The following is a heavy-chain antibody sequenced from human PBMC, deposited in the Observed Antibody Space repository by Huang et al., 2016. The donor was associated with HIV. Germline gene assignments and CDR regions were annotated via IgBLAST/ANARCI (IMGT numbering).Heavy chain of an antibody. Sequence: QVHMVESGGGVVQPGKSLRLSCIGSGFIFNNYGLDWVRQALGKGLEWVAVISYEVIRKYHLDSVKCRFTISIDNSNNTVFLQLSGLGTDDTAVYYCAKDRTPGYNYGYTYFDSWGQGTLVTVSS. CDR1: GFIFNNYG. CDR2: ISYEVIRK. CDR3: AKDRTPGYNYGYTYFDS. J-gene: IGHJ4*02. D-gene: IGHD5-18*01. V-gene: IGHV3-30*18.